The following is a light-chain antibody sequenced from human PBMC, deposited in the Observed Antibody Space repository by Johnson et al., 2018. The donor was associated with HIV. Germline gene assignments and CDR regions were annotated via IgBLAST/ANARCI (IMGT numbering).Light chain of an antibody. CDR1: NSNIGNNY. CDR3: GTWDSSLILYV. CDR2: ENN. Sequence: QSVLTQPPSVSAAPGQKVTISCSGSNSNIGNNYVSWYQQLPGTAPKLLIYENNKRPSGIPDRFSGSKSGTSATLGITGLQTGDEADYYCGTWDSSLILYVCGTGTKVTVL. J-gene: IGLJ1*01. V-gene: IGLV1-51*02.